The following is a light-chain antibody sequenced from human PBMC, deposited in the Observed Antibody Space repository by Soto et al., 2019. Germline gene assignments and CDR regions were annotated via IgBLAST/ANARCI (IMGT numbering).Light chain of an antibody. J-gene: IGKJ3*01. V-gene: IGKV3-15*01. CDR2: EAS. CDR3: HQYHSWPCT. Sequence: EIVLTQSPATLSGSPGERATLSCRASQSVSSDLAWYQQTPGQAPRLLIYEASLRAAGIAARFSGSGSGTEFTLPISGLQSEASALYWCHQYHSWPCTFGPGTKVEI. CDR1: QSVSSD.